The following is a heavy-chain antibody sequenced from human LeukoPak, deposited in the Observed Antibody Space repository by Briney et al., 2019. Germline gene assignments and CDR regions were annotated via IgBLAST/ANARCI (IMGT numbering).Heavy chain of an antibody. CDR3: AKGRERWLQAPVDY. D-gene: IGHD5-24*01. Sequence: GGSLRLSCAASGLTFSNYAMSWVRRAPGKGLEWVSAISGSGGSTYYADSVKGRFTISRDTSKNTLYLQMNSLRAEDTAVYYCAKGRERWLQAPVDYWGQGTLVTVSS. V-gene: IGHV3-23*01. J-gene: IGHJ4*02. CDR1: GLTFSNYA. CDR2: ISGSGGST.